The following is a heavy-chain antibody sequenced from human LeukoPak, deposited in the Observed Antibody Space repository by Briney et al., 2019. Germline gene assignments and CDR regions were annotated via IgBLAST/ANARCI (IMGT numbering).Heavy chain of an antibody. Sequence: GASVKVSCKASGYTFTSYAMHWVRQAPGQRLEWMGWINAGNGNTKYSQEFQGRVTITRDTSASTAYMELSSLRSEDTAVYYCARNNGDYGDYGPNDYWGQGTLVTVSS. CDR3: ARNNGDYGDYGPNDY. D-gene: IGHD4-17*01. CDR2: INAGNGNT. V-gene: IGHV1-3*03. CDR1: GYTFTSYA. J-gene: IGHJ4*02.